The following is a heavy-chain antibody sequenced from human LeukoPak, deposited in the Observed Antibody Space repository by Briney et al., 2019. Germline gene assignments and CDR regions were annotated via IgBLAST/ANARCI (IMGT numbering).Heavy chain of an antibody. CDR1: GFTFSSYS. Sequence: GGSLRLSCAASGFTFSSYSIHWVRQAPGKGLEWVAVISYDGSNKYYADSVKGRFTISRDNSKNTLYLEMNSLRAEDTALYYCGRAYDFSRHWGQGTLVTVSS. D-gene: IGHD3-3*01. V-gene: IGHV3-30*03. CDR2: ISYDGSNK. CDR3: GRAYDFSRH. J-gene: IGHJ4*02.